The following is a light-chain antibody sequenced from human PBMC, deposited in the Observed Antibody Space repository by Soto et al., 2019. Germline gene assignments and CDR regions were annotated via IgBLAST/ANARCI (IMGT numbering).Light chain of an antibody. V-gene: IGKV1-39*01. CDR1: HGSSSG. Sequence: DIRMSQSPLSLSASVGDRITITCRVSHGSSSGCNWYQHQPGIVLGLLIYSASTLQSGVALSVSGSVSGTDFTLTIISLQPEDFATYYCQQNYSTPDTFGQGPRL. J-gene: IGKJ5*01. CDR2: SAS. CDR3: QQNYSTPDT.